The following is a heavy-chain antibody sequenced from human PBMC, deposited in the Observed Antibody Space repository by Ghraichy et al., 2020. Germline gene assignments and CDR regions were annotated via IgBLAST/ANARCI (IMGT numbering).Heavy chain of an antibody. D-gene: IGHD7-27*01. CDR1: GFSFSSYS. CDR3: ARRAANWGFFDY. J-gene: IGHJ4*02. CDR2: ITSSSRTI. V-gene: IGHV3-48*02. Sequence: GESLNISCVGSGFSFSSYSMNWVRQSPGKGLEWVSYITSSSRTISYADSVKGRFTISRDNAQNSVYLQMNSLRDEDTAVYYCARRAANWGFFDYWGQGALVSVSS.